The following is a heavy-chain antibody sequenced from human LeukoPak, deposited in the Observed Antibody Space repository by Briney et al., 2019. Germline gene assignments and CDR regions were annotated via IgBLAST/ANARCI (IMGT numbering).Heavy chain of an antibody. Sequence: SQTLSLTCTLSAGSISSYCCGWIRHPPKKVLEWMGYIHYSGSTTYNTSLKTQATLSVDTPINQFTLNRSAVTPENTAGFYCARRASGGYCSSGLCPPFDYWGQGTLVTVSS. J-gene: IGHJ4*02. CDR1: AGSISSYC. CDR2: IHYSGST. D-gene: IGHD2-15*01. V-gene: IGHV4-59*08. CDR3: ARRASGGYCSSGLCPPFDY.